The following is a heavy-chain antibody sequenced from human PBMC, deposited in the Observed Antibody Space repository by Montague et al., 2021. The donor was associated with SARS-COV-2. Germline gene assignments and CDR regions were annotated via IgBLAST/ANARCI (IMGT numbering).Heavy chain of an antibody. Sequence: SETLSLTCTVSGGSITSNYWSWIRQPPGKRLEWIGYINHSGSTSSNPSFRSRVTISVDTSQNQFSLKLSSVTAADTAVYYCARSRSLGSGLSFTSWYFDDWGQGTLVTVTA. J-gene: IGHJ4*02. CDR1: GGSITSNY. V-gene: IGHV4-59*13. CDR2: INHSGST. CDR3: ARSRSLGSGLSFTSWYFDD. D-gene: IGHD5-12*01.